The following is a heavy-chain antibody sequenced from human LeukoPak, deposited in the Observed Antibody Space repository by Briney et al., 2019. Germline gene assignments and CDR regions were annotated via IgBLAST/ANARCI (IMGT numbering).Heavy chain of an antibody. CDR3: AKRVRDGYSSPIDY. D-gene: IGHD5-24*01. CDR1: GFSFSSYA. CDR2: ISGSGGET. J-gene: IGHJ4*02. V-gene: IGHV3-23*01. Sequence: GGSLRLSCAASGFSFSSYAMNWVRQAPGKGLEWVSGISGSGGETYYGDSVKGRFTISRDNSKNTLYVQLKSLRAEDTAVYYCAKRVRDGYSSPIDYWGQGTLVTVSS.